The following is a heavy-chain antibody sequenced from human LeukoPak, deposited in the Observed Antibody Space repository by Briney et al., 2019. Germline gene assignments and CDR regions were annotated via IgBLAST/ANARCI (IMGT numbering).Heavy chain of an antibody. Sequence: SETLSLTCNVSGASMSSYYWSWFRQPPGKGLEWITYIYYSGSTNYNPSLKSRVTISVDTSKNQFSLKLSSVTAADTAVYYCARHSGSGTSYDYWGQGTLVTVSS. CDR2: IYYSGST. D-gene: IGHD2-15*01. CDR3: ARHSGSGTSYDY. V-gene: IGHV4-59*08. CDR1: GASMSSYY. J-gene: IGHJ4*02.